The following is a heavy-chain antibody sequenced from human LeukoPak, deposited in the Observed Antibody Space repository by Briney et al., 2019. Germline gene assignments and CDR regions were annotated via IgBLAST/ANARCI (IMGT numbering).Heavy chain of an antibody. CDR1: GYTFTGYY. V-gene: IGHV1-2*02. CDR2: INPNSGGT. CDR3: ARDRAGVFDY. J-gene: IGHJ4*02. D-gene: IGHD3-10*01. Sequence: GASVKVSCKASGYTFTGYYMHWVRQAPGQGLEWMGWINPNSGGTNYAQKFQGRVTMTTDTSTSTAYMELRSLRSDDTAVYYCARDRAGVFDYWGQGTLVTVSS.